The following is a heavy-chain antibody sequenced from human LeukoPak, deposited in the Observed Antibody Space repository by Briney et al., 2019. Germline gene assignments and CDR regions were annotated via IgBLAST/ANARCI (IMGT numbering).Heavy chain of an antibody. CDR1: GFTFSDYY. CDR3: ARDDYMDV. V-gene: IGHV3-7*01. Sequence: GGSLRLSCAASGFTFSDYYMSWVRQAPGKGLEWVANIKQDGSEKYYVDSVKGRFTISRDNAKNSLYLQMNSLRAEDTAVYYCARDDYMDVWGKGTTVTVSS. J-gene: IGHJ6*03. CDR2: IKQDGSEK.